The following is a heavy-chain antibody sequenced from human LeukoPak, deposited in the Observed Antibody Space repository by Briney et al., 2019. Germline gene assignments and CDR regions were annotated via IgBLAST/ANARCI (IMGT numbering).Heavy chain of an antibody. J-gene: IGHJ5*02. CDR2: IYPGDSDT. Sequence: GESLKISCKGSGYSFTSYWIGWVRQMPGKGLEWMGIIYPGDSDTRYSPSFQGQVTISADKSISTAYLQWSSLKASDTAMYYCARRSIPCTGGSCYGYDNWFDPWGQGTLVTVSS. CDR1: GYSFTSYW. V-gene: IGHV5-51*01. D-gene: IGHD2-15*01. CDR3: ARRSIPCTGGSCYGYDNWFDP.